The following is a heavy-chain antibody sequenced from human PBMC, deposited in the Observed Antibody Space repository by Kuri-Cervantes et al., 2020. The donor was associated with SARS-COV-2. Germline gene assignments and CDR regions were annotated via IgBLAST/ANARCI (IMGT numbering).Heavy chain of an antibody. CDR1: GFTFSSYS. V-gene: IGHV3-48*02. Sequence: GEFLKISCAASGFTFSSYSMDWVRQAPGKGLEWVSYISSSSSTIYYADSVKGRFTISRDNAKNSLYLQMNSLRDEDTAVYYCARGYCSSTSCPPYYYYGMDVRGQGTTVTVSS. D-gene: IGHD2-2*01. CDR3: ARGYCSSTSCPPYYYYGMDV. J-gene: IGHJ6*02. CDR2: ISSSSSTI.